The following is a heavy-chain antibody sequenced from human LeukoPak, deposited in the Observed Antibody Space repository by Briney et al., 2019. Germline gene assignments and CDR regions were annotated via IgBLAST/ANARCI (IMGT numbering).Heavy chain of an antibody. D-gene: IGHD2-2*01. V-gene: IGHV3-21*01. CDR3: AKEARVGFRPAAHRGSWFDP. CDR2: ISSNSSYR. CDR1: GFTFSSYS. J-gene: IGHJ5*02. Sequence: GGSLRLSCAASGFTFSSYSLNWVRQAPGKGLEWVSFISSNSSYRYYADSMKGRFTISRDNSKNTLYLQMNSLRAEDTAVYYCAKEARVGFRPAAHRGSWFDPWGQGTLVTVSS.